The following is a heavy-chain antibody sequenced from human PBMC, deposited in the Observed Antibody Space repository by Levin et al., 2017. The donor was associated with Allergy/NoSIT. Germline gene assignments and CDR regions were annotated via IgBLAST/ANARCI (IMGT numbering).Heavy chain of an antibody. Sequence: SGGSLRLSCADSGFTFSNAWMSWVRQAPGKGLEWVGRIKSKTDGGTTDYAAPVKGRFTISRDDSKNTLYLQMNSLKTEDTAVYYCTTGFSVRGVMTYFDYWGLGTLVTVSS. CDR3: TTGFSVRGVMTYFDY. V-gene: IGHV3-15*01. CDR1: GFTFSNAW. D-gene: IGHD3-10*01. J-gene: IGHJ4*02. CDR2: IKSKTDGGTT.